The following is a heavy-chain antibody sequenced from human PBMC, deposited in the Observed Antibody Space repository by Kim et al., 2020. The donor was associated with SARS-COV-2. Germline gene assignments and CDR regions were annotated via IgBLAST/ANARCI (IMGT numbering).Heavy chain of an antibody. D-gene: IGHD6-25*01. CDR2: IYSDGST. CDR3: SGKRTRAANYDGMDD. J-gene: IGHJ6*02. V-gene: IGHV3-53*01. Sequence: GGSLRLSCAASGFTVSSHYMRWVRQAPGKGLEWVSGIYSDGSTNYDASVKSRPTISCGNSKNTLYLQKYSRRVEDTAVYYCSGKRTRAANYDGMDDWC. CDR1: GFTVSSHY.